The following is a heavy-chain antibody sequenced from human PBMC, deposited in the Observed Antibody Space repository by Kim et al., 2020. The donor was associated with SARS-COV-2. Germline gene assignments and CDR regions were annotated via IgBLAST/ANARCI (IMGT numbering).Heavy chain of an antibody. V-gene: IGHV1-58*01. CDR1: GFTFTSSA. CDR3: AAVSHGLLSYYYYCMHV. CDR2: IVVGSGNT. Sequence: SVKVSCKASGFTFTSSAVQWVRQARGQRLEWIGWIVVGSGNTNYAQKFQERVTITRDMSTSTAYMELSSLRSEDTAVYYCAAVSHGLLSYYYYCMHVWGRETTVTVSS. D-gene: IGHD2-21*02. J-gene: IGHJ6*02.